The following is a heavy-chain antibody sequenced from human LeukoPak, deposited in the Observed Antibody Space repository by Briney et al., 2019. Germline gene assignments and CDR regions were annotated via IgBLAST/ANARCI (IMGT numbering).Heavy chain of an antibody. CDR1: GYSFTNYW. CDR3: ARSYNRNYDYFDY. D-gene: IGHD1-7*01. CDR2: IYPGDSDT. J-gene: IGHJ4*02. V-gene: IGHV5-51*01. Sequence: GESLKISCKGSGYSFTNYWVGWVRQMSGKGLEWMGIIYPGDSDTSYSPSFQGQVTISADKSISTAYLQWSSLKASDTAMYYCARSYNRNYDYFDYWGQGTLVTVSS.